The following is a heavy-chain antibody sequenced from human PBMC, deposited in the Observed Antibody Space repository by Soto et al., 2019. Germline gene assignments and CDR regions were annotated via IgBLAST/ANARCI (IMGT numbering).Heavy chain of an antibody. CDR1: GYSFTSYW. CDR2: IYPGDSDT. CDR3: ARRGITTTAGPGGWFDP. V-gene: IGHV5-51*01. D-gene: IGHD3-10*01. J-gene: IGHJ5*02. Sequence: LKISCKGSGYSFTSYWIGWVRQMPGKGLEWMGIIYPGDSDTRYSPSFQGQVTISADKSISTAYLQWSSLKASDTAMYYCARRGITTTAGPGGWFDPWGQGTLVTVSS.